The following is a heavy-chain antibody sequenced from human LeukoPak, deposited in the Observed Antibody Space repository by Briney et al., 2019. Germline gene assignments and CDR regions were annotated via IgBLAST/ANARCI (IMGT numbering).Heavy chain of an antibody. CDR2: INHSGST. J-gene: IGHJ4*02. CDR3: AIDYYDSSGSNGIDY. CDR1: GGSFSGYY. V-gene: IGHV4-34*01. Sequence: KPSETLSLTCAVYGGSFSGYYWSWIRQPPGKGLEWIGEINHSGSTNYNPSLKSRVTISVDTSKNQFSLKLSSVTAADTAVYYCAIDYYDSSGSNGIDYWGQGTLVTVSS. D-gene: IGHD3-22*01.